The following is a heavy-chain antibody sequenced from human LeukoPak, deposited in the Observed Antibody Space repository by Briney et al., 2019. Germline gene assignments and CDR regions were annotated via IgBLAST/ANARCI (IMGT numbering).Heavy chain of an antibody. CDR2: IKNDGTVK. J-gene: IGHJ4*02. D-gene: IGHD5-18*01. CDR1: GFTFSYHW. CDR3: AKDSYSKGDY. Sequence: PGGSLTLSCAASGFTFSYHWMTWVRQAPGKGPEWVANIKNDGTVKNYVDSVKGRFTISRDNAKNSLYLQMNRLRAEDTGVYYCAKDSYSKGDYWGQGVLVTVSS. V-gene: IGHV3-7*01.